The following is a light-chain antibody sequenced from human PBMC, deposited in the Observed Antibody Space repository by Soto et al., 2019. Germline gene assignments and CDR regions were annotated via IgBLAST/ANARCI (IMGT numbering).Light chain of an antibody. J-gene: IGKJ1*01. CDR3: QQRSNWTRT. CDR1: QNISSY. CDR2: DVS. Sequence: IVLTQSPATRSLSPGKRATLSCRASQNISSYLIWYQQKPGQAPRLLIYDVSNRATGIPARFSGSGSGTDFTITISSLEKEDFSVYYCQQRSNWTRTFGQGTKVDIK. V-gene: IGKV3-11*01.